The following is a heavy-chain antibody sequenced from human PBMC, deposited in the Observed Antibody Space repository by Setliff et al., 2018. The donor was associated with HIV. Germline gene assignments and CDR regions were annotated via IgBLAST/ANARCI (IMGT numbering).Heavy chain of an antibody. D-gene: IGHD3-10*01. CDR1: GGSISSSNW. CDR3: ARVITMVWTTFDP. J-gene: IGHJ5*02. Sequence: SETLSLTCAVSGGSISSSNWWSWVRQPPGKGLEWIGEIYYSGSTNYNPSLKSRVTISVDKSKNQFSLKLSSVTAADTAVYYCARVITMVWTTFDPWGQGTLVTVSS. CDR2: IYYSGST. V-gene: IGHV4-4*02.